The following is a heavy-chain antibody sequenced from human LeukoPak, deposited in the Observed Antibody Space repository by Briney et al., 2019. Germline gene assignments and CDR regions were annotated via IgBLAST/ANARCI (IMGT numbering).Heavy chain of an antibody. CDR2: IIPIFGTA. Sequence: ASVKVSCKASGGTFISYAISWVRQAPGQGLEWMGGIIPIFGTANYAQKFQGRVTITTDESTSTAYMELSSLRSEDTVVYYCARSGSYSGFDYWGQGTLVTVSS. CDR1: GGTFISYA. D-gene: IGHD1-26*01. CDR3: ARSGSYSGFDY. V-gene: IGHV1-69*05. J-gene: IGHJ4*02.